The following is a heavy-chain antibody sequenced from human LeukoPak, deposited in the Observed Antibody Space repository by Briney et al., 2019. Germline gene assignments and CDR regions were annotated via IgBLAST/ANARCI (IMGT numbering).Heavy chain of an antibody. D-gene: IGHD6-19*01. V-gene: IGHV4-59*01. CDR1: GGSISSYY. J-gene: IGHJ4*02. Sequence: SQTLSLTCTVSGGSISSYYWSWIRQPPGKGLEWIGYIYYSGSTNYNPSLKSRVTISVDTSKNQFSLKLSSVTAADTAVYHCARAGAVAGYDYWGQGTLVTVSS. CDR3: ARAGAVAGYDY. CDR2: IYYSGST.